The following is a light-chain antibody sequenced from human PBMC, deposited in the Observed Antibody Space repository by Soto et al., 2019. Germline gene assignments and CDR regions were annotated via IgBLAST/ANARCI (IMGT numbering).Light chain of an antibody. J-gene: IGKJ4*01. CDR1: QSVGSSY. CDR3: HRYGNSPLT. V-gene: IGKV3-20*01. CDR2: GAS. Sequence: EIVLTQSPDTLSLSPGERATLSCRASQSVGSSYLAWYQQKLGQPPRLLISGASSRATGIPDRFSGSGSGTDFTLTISRLEPEDFAVYYCHRYGNSPLTFGGGTKVELK.